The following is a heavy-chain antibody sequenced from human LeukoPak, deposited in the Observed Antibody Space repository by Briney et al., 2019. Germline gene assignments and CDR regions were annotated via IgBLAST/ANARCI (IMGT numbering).Heavy chain of an antibody. J-gene: IGHJ3*02. D-gene: IGHD3-16*01. CDR2: IYTSGST. CDR1: GGSISSYY. Sequence: PSETLSLTCTVSGGSISSYYWSWIRQPAGKGLEWIGRIYTSGSTNYNPSLKSRVTMSVDTSKNQLSLKLSSVTAADTAAVYYCARHGGGGRAFDIWGQGTMVTDSS. CDR3: ARHGGGGRAFDI. V-gene: IGHV4-4*07.